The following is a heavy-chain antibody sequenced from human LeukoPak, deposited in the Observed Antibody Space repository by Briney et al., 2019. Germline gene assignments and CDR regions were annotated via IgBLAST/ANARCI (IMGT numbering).Heavy chain of an antibody. Sequence: SGPTLSYPTPTLTLTCTFSGFSLRTSGMCVGWIRQPPGKALEWLARIDWDDDKYYSTSLKTRPTISKDTSKNQVVLTMTNMGPVDTATYYCARTRLHNGNYFLDYWGQGTLVTVSS. CDR3: ARTRLHNGNYFLDY. CDR2: IDWDDDK. V-gene: IGHV2-70*11. CDR1: GFSLRTSGMC. D-gene: IGHD1-26*01. J-gene: IGHJ4*02.